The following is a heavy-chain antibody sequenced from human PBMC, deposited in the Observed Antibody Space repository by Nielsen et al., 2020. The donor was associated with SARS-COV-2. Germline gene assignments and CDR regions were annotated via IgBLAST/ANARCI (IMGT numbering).Heavy chain of an antibody. V-gene: IGHV3-48*04. D-gene: IGHD2-2*02. CDR1: GFTFSSYS. CDR2: ISSSSSTI. Sequence: GESLKISCAASGFTFSSYSMNWVRQAPGKGLEWVSYISSSSSTIYYADSVKGRFTISRDNAKNSLYLQMNSLRAEDTALYYCAKDLYPVIRAMDYWGQGTLVTVSS. J-gene: IGHJ4*02. CDR3: AKDLYPVIRAMDY.